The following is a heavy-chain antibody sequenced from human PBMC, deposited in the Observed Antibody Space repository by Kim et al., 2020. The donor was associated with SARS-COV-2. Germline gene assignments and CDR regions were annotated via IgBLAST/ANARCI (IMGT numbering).Heavy chain of an antibody. Sequence: TNYAQKLQGRVTMTTDTSTSTAYMELRSLRSDDTAVYYCARGKLGHVSDYWGQGTLVTVSS. CDR2: T. J-gene: IGHJ4*02. D-gene: IGHD3-16*01. CDR3: ARGKLGHVSDY. V-gene: IGHV1-18*01.